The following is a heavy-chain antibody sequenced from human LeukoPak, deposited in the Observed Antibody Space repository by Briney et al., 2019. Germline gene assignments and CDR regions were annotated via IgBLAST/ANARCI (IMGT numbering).Heavy chain of an antibody. CDR2: IKEDGSEK. CDR1: GLRLSNYW. CDR3: VRDSVWGSADPDF. Sequence: PGGALRLSCAASGLRLSNYWMSWLRHTPRKELEWLGNIKEDGSEKSYQDSVKGRSTISRANTHNSLFLQMNSLRAEDTPMYYCVRDSVWGSADPDFWGQGTLVTVSS. V-gene: IGHV3-7*01. J-gene: IGHJ4*02. D-gene: IGHD3-16*01.